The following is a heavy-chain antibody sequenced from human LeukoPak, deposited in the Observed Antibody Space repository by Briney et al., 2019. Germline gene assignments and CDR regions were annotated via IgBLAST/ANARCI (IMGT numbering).Heavy chain of an antibody. J-gene: IGHJ4*02. CDR2: ISGSGGST. CDR1: GFTFSSYG. D-gene: IGHD3-3*01. Sequence: GGSLRLSCAASGFTFSSYGMSWVRQAPGKGLEWVSAISGSGGSTYYADSVKGRFTISRDNSKNTLYLQMNSLRAEDTAVYYCAKEPLPPYDFWSGYWDYWGQGTLVTVSS. V-gene: IGHV3-23*01. CDR3: AKEPLPPYDFWSGYWDY.